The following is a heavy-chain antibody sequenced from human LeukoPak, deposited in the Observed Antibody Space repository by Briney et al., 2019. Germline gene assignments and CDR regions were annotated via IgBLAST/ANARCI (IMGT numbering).Heavy chain of an antibody. D-gene: IGHD6-13*01. V-gene: IGHV3-74*01. CDR3: AGEGLTADSSSWRMATHYYYYMDV. CDR1: GFTFSSYW. CDR2: INSDGSST. Sequence: GGSLRLSCAASGFTFSSYWMHWVRQAPGKGLVWVSRINSDGSSTSYADSVKGRFTISRDNAKNTLYLQMNSLRAEDTAVYYCAGEGLTADSSSWRMATHYYYYMDVWGKGTTVTVSS. J-gene: IGHJ6*03.